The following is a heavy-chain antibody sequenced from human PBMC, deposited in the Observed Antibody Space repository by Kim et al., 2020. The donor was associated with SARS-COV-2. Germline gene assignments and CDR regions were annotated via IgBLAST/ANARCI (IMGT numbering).Heavy chain of an antibody. CDR2: ISYDGSNK. CDR3: ARGVVVITTYFQY. J-gene: IGHJ1*01. Sequence: GGYLRLSCAASGFSFSTYAMHWVRQAPGKGLEWVAVISYDGSNKYYADSVKGRFTISRDNSENTLYLQMNSLRTEDTAVYHCARGVVVITTYFQYWGQGTLVSVSS. V-gene: IGHV3-30*04. D-gene: IGHD3-22*01. CDR1: GFSFSTYA.